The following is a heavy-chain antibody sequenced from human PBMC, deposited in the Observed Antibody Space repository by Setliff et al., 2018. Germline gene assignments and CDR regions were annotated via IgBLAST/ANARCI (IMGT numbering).Heavy chain of an antibody. V-gene: IGHV3-23*01. Sequence: GSLRLSCVTSGFTFSSCAMTWVRQAPGKGLEWVSSISGSGGTTYYAGSVKGRFSISRDNARNTLYLQMNSLTAEDTAVYYCARVGSKPQLGWFDPWGQGTLVTVSS. CDR3: ARVGSKPQLGWFDP. D-gene: IGHD1-26*01. J-gene: IGHJ5*02. CDR2: ISGSGGTT. CDR1: GFTFSSCA.